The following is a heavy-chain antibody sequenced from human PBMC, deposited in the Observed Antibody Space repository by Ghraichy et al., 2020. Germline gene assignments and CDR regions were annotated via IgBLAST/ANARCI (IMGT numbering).Heavy chain of an antibody. Sequence: SETLSLTCAISGDSVSSNSAAWNWIRQSPSRGLEWLGRTYYRSKWYNDYAVSVKSRITINPDTSKNQFSLQLNSVTPEDTAVYYCARDPGVYSSGYPGYFDLWGRGTLVTVSS. V-gene: IGHV6-1*01. J-gene: IGHJ2*01. CDR2: TYYRSKWYN. CDR3: ARDPGVYSSGYPGYFDL. D-gene: IGHD3-22*01. CDR1: GDSVSSNSAA.